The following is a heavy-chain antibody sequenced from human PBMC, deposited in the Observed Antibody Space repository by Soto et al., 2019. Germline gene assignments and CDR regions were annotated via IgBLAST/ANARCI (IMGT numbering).Heavy chain of an antibody. CDR3: ARGSYSSSKRVYYYYYGMDV. CDR1: GGSFIGYY. V-gene: IGHV4-34*01. CDR2: INHSGST. J-gene: IGHJ6*02. D-gene: IGHD6-6*01. Sequence: SETLSLTCAVYGGSFIGYYWSWIRQPPGKGLEWIGEINHSGSTNYNPSLKSRVTISVDTSKNQFSLKLSSVTAADTAVYYCARGSYSSSKRVYYYYYGMDVWGQGTTVTVSS.